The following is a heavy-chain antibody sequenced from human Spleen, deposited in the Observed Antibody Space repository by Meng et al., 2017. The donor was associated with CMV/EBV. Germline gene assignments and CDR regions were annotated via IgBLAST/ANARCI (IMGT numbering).Heavy chain of an antibody. J-gene: IGHJ6*02. CDR2: IKQDGSEK. CDR3: ARGRATMVRDYYYYYGMDV. D-gene: IGHD3-10*01. V-gene: IGHV3-7*01. CDR1: GFTFSPYN. Sequence: GESLKISCAASGFTFSPYNMNWVRQAPGKGLEWAANIKQDGSEKYYVDSVKGRFTISRDNAKNSLYLQMNSLRAEDTAVYYCARGRATMVRDYYYYYGMDVWGQGTTVTVSS.